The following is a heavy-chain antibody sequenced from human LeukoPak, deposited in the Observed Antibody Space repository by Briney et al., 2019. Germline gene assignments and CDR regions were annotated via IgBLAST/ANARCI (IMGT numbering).Heavy chain of an antibody. CDR3: ARQSGWLQSRHWFDP. Sequence: SETLSLTCTVSGGSISSYYWSWIRQPPGKGLEWIGYIYYSGSTNYNPSLKSRVTISVDTSKNQFSLKLSSVTAADTAVYYCARQSGWLQSRHWFDPWGQGTLVTVSS. CDR2: IYYSGST. J-gene: IGHJ5*02. CDR1: GGSISSYY. D-gene: IGHD5-24*01. V-gene: IGHV4-59*08.